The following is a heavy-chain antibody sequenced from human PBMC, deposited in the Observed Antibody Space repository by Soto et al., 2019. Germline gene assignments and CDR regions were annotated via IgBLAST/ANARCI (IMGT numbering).Heavy chain of an antibody. Sequence: SETLSLTCAVSGGSISSSNWWTWVRLPPGNGLEWIGEIYPSGITNYSPSLKSRVTMSVDKSKNQFSLKLNSVTAADTAMYYCAREAYKRGATNPFFDYWGQGTLVTVSS. CDR3: AREAYKRGATNPFFDY. V-gene: IGHV4-4*02. CDR1: GGSISSSNW. CDR2: IYPSGIT. D-gene: IGHD1-26*01. J-gene: IGHJ4*02.